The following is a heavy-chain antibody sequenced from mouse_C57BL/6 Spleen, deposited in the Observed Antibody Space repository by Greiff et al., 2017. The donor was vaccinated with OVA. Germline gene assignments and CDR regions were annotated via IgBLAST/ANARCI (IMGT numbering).Heavy chain of an antibody. V-gene: IGHV1-61*01. J-gene: IGHJ1*03. CDR1: GYTFTSYW. CDR2: IYPSDSET. D-gene: IGHD2-3*01. Sequence: VQLQQPGAELVRPGSSVKLSCKASGYTFTSYWMDWVKQRPGQGLEWIGNIYPSDSETHYNQKFKDKATLTVDKSSSTAYMQLSSLTSEDSAVYYCAGGRWFDWYFGGWGTGATVTVSS. CDR3: AGGRWFDWYFGG.